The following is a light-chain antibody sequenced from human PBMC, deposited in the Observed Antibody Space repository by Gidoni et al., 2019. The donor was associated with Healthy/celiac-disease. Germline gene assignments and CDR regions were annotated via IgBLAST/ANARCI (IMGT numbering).Light chain of an antibody. CDR3: QQYNNWPLT. Sequence: IVMTQSPATRSVSPGERATLARRASQSVSSNLAWYQQKPGQAPRLLIYGAATRATGIPARFSGSGSGTEFTLTISSLQSEDFAVYYCQQYNNWPLTFGGGTKVEIK. CDR2: GAA. J-gene: IGKJ4*01. V-gene: IGKV3-15*01. CDR1: QSVSSN.